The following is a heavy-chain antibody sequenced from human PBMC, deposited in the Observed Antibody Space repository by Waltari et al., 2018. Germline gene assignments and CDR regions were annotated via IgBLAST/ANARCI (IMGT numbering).Heavy chain of an antibody. Sequence: EVQLVESGGGLVQPGGSLRLSCAASRFIFSNYWMSWVRQAPGKGLEWVANIKQDGSEQYYVDSVKGRFTISRYNAKNSLYLQMNSLRAEDTALYYCARGEPSGSYVFDSWGQGTLVTVSS. J-gene: IGHJ4*02. V-gene: IGHV3-7*01. D-gene: IGHD3-10*01. CDR1: RFIFSNYW. CDR2: IKQDGSEQ. CDR3: ARGEPSGSYVFDS.